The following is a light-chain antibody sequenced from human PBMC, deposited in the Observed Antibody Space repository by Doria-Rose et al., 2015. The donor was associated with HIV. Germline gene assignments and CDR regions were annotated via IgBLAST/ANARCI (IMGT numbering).Light chain of an antibody. CDR3: CSYAGSSTPYV. CDR1: SSDVGAYNY. J-gene: IGLJ1*01. Sequence: QSVLIQPRSVSGSPGQSVTVSCTGTSSDVGAYNYVSWYQQHLGKASKLMIYDVSKRPSGVPDRFSGSKSGNTASLTISGLQAEDEADYFCCSYAGSSTPYVFGTGTKVTVL. V-gene: IGLV2-11*01. CDR2: DVS.